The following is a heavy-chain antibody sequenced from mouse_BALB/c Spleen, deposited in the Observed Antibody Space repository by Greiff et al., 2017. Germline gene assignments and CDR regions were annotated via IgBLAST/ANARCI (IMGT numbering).Heavy chain of an antibody. CDR2: ISSGSSTI. V-gene: IGHV5-17*02. D-gene: IGHD2-4*01. CDR1: GFTFSSFG. Sequence: EVQLVESGGGLVQPGGSRKLSCAASGFTFSSFGMHWVRQAPEKGLEWVAYISSGSSTIYYADTVKGRFTISRDNPKNTLFLQMTSLRSEDTAMYYCARDYDPYYFDYWGQGTTLTVSS. J-gene: IGHJ2*01. CDR3: ARDYDPYYFDY.